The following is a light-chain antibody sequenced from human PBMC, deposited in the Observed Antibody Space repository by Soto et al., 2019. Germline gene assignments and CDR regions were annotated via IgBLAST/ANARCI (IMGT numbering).Light chain of an antibody. V-gene: IGLV1-47*01. J-gene: IGLJ3*02. CDR3: VSWDDTLNAVV. CDR1: NSNIGTNA. CDR2: RDD. Sequence: QSVLTQPPSASGTPGQRVTISCSGSNSNIGTNAVYWFQHLPGLAPKVLIYRDDQRPSGVSDRFSGSKSGTSCSLAISGLRSEDEADYSCVSWDDTLNAVVFGGGTKLTVL.